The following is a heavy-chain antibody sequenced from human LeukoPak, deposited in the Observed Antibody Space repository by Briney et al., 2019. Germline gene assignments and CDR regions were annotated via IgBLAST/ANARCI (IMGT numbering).Heavy chain of an antibody. CDR3: AKYRYYGSGSYRDAFDI. CDR2: ISGSGGST. Sequence: GGSLRPSCAASGFTFSSYAMSWVRRAPGKGLEWVSAISGSGGSTYYADSVKGRFTISRDNSKNTLYLQMNSLRAEDTAVYYCAKYRYYGSGSYRDAFDIWGQGTMVTVSS. J-gene: IGHJ3*02. CDR1: GFTFSSYA. D-gene: IGHD3-10*01. V-gene: IGHV3-23*01.